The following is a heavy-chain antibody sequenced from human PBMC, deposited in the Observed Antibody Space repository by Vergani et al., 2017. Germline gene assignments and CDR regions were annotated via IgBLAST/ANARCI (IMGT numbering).Heavy chain of an antibody. V-gene: IGHV4-38-2*01. D-gene: IGHD3-10*01. CDR1: DSSIMTNPY. CDR2: IHHSGDT. J-gene: IGHJ6*02. Sequence: QVQLQESGPGLVKPSETLTLTCDVSDSSIMTNPYWGWFRQSPGKGLEWIGCIHHSGDTHYNSSLKSRVSISIVSSSKFSLSLTSVTAADTAIYYCARHRGSGGFFPSSYFYWMDVWGHGTTGTVSS. CDR3: ARHRGSGGFFPSSYFYWMDV.